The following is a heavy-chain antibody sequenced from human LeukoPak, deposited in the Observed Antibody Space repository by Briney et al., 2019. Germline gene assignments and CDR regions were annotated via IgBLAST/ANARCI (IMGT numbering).Heavy chain of an antibody. V-gene: IGHV4-4*02. CDR1: GGSISSSNW. CDR2: IYHSGST. J-gene: IGHJ3*02. CDR3: TRETYPITIFGVVKRRNAFDI. Sequence: SGTLSLTCAVSGGSISSSNWWSWVRQPPGKGLEWIGEIYHSGSTNYNPSLKSRVTISVDTSKNQFSLKLSSVTAADTAVYYCTRETYPITIFGVVKRRNAFDIWGQGTMVTVSS. D-gene: IGHD3-3*01.